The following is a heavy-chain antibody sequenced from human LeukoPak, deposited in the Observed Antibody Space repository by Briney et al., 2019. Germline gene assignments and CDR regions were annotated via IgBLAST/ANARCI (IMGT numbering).Heavy chain of an antibody. D-gene: IGHD5-18*01. V-gene: IGHV3-64D*06. J-gene: IGHJ4*02. CDR2: ISSNGGST. CDR1: GFTFSSYA. CDR3: VKEGYTAMDSLDY. Sequence: GGSLRLSCSASGFTFSSYAMHWVRQAPGKGLEYVSAISSNGGSTYYADSVKGRFTISRDNSKNTLYLQMSSLRAEDTAVYYCVKEGYTAMDSLDYWGQGTLVTVSS.